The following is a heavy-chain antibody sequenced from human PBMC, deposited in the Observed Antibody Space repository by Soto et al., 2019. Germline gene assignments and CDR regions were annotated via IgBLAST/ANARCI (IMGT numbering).Heavy chain of an antibody. D-gene: IGHD6-13*01. CDR2: VSYDGSNK. J-gene: IGHJ4*02. CDR3: AKDIGSSSCYWSATLDY. CDR1: GFTFSSYG. V-gene: IGHV3-30*18. Sequence: QVQLVESGGGVVQPGRSLRLSCAASGFTFSSYGMHWVRQAPGKGLEWVAVVSYDGSNKYYADSVKGRFTISRDNSKSXXYLQMSSLRAEDTAVYYCAKDIGSSSCYWSATLDYWGQGTLVNVSS.